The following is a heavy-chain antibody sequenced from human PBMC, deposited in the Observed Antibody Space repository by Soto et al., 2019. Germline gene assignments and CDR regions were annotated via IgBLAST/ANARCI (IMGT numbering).Heavy chain of an antibody. CDR2: ISYDGTN. V-gene: IGHV3-30-3*01. CDR3: ARGCISTSCYYYYGMDV. D-gene: IGHD2-2*01. Sequence: VGSLELSFAASGFPFSSYAMDGVRQAPGKGLEWVAVISYDGTNNYADSVKGRFTISRDNSKNTLYLQMNSLRAEDTAVYYCARGCISTSCYYYYGMDVWGQGTTVTVSS. CDR1: GFPFSSYA. J-gene: IGHJ6*02.